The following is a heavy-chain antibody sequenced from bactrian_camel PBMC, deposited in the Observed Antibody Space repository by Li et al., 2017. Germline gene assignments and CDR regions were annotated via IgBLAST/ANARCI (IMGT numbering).Heavy chain of an antibody. J-gene: IGHJ4*01. CDR3: AARTSCTLGACGCSKSPTLSYNY. Sequence: EVQLVESGGGSVQAGGSLTLSCTASGYEYRKFYMAWFRQAPGKDREGVAAIYSTENTPRYDDSVKGRFTISQDNSVNTLTLQMNSLKPEDTAMYTCAARTSCTLGACGCSKSPTLSYNYRGQGTQVTVS. CDR2: IYSTENTP. CDR1: GYEYRKFY. V-gene: IGHV3S40*01. D-gene: IGHD1*01.